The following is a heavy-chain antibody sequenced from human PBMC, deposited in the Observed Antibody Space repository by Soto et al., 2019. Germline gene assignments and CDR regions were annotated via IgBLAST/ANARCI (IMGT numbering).Heavy chain of an antibody. CDR1: GFTSGDYA. D-gene: IGHD3-3*01. CDR2: IRSKAHSGTT. V-gene: IGHV3-49*03. Sequence: GGSLRLSCTASGFTSGDYAMSWFRQGPGKGLEWVGFIRSKAHSGTTEYAASVKGRFTISRDDSKSIAYLQMSSLKTEDTAVYYCTRNTGFWSDYPFDYWGQGTLVTVSS. CDR3: TRNTGFWSDYPFDY. J-gene: IGHJ4*02.